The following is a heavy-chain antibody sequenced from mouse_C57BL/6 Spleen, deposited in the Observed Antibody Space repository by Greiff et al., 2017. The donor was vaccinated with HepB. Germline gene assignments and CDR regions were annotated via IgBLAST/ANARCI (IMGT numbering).Heavy chain of an antibody. Sequence: QVQLQQSGAELARPGASVKLSCKASGYTFPSYGISWVKQRTGQGLEWIGEIYPRSGNTYYNEKFTGKAPLTADKSSSTAYMELRILTTEDSAVYFWSRSYDYDKAYWGQGTLVTVSA. V-gene: IGHV1-81*01. CDR2: IYPRSGNT. D-gene: IGHD2-4*01. CDR1: GYTFPSYG. J-gene: IGHJ3*01. CDR3: SRSYDYDKAY.